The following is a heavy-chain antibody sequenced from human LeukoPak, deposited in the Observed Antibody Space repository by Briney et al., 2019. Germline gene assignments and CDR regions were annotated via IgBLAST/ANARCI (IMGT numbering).Heavy chain of an antibody. CDR2: IYSDNT. Sequence: GGSLRLSCATSGFSFSSYGMSWVRQAPGKGLEWVSFIYSDNTHYSDSVKGRFTISRDNSKNTLYLQMNSLRAEDTAVYYCARRAGAYSHPYDYWGQGTLVTVSS. J-gene: IGHJ4*02. D-gene: IGHD4/OR15-4a*01. CDR3: ARRAGAYSHPYDY. CDR1: GFSFSSYG. V-gene: IGHV3-53*01.